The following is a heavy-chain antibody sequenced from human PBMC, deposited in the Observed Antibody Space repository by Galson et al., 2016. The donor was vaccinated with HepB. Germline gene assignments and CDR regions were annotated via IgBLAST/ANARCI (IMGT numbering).Heavy chain of an antibody. CDR2: VHYSGST. Sequence: SETLSLTCTVSGASISRYYWNWIRQPPGKGLEWIGYVHYSGSTSYNPSLKSRVTISVDTSKSQFSLKLTSVTAADTAVYYCAREKAPDPFDFWGHGTMVIVSS. CDR3: AREKAPDPFDF. CDR1: GASISRYY. J-gene: IGHJ3*01. V-gene: IGHV4-59*01.